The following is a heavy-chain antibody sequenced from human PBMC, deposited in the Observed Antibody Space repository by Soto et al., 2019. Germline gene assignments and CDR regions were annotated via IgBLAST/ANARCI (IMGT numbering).Heavy chain of an antibody. V-gene: IGHV4-34*01. CDR3: ARDRGLDNWNDLDAIDI. Sequence: PSETLSLTCAVYGGSFSGYYWSWIRQPPGKGLEWIGEINHSGSTNYNPSLKSRVTISVDTSKNQFSLKLSSVTAADTAVYYCARDRGLDNWNDLDAIDIWGQGTMVTVSS. D-gene: IGHD1-1*01. CDR1: GGSFSGYY. J-gene: IGHJ3*02. CDR2: INHSGST.